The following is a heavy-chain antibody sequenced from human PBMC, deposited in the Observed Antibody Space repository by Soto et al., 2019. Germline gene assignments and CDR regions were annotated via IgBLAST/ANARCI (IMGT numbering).Heavy chain of an antibody. CDR2: VRNKAYRYTT. V-gene: IGHV3-72*01. D-gene: IGHD4-17*01. CDR3: TRRNIYGRNFDY. J-gene: IGHJ4*02. Sequence: GGSLRLSCAASGFTFSDHYMDWVRQAPGKGLEWVARVRNKAYRYTTEYAASVKGRFIISRDDSKNSLYLQMSSLRAEDTAVYYCTRRNIYGRNFDYWGQGTLVTVSS. CDR1: GFTFSDHY.